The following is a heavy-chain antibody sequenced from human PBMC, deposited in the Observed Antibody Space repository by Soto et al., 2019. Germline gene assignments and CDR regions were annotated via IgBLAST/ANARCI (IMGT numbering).Heavy chain of an antibody. CDR1: GCSISSYY. CDR3: ARVCSGGSCYSYYYYGMDV. V-gene: IGHV4-59*01. J-gene: IGHJ6*02. D-gene: IGHD2-15*01. CDR2: IYYSGST. Sequence: SETLSLTCTVSGCSISSYYWSWIRQPPGKGLEWIGYIYYSGSTNYNPSLKSRVTISVDTSKNQFSLKLSSVTAADTAVYYCARVCSGGSCYSYYYYGMDVWGQGTTVTVSS.